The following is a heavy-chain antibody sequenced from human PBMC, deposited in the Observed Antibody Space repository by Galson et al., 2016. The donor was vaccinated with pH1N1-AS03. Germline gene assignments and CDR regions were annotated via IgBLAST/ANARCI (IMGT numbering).Heavy chain of an antibody. J-gene: IGHJ5*02. V-gene: IGHV4-59*01. CDR1: NGSISTYY. D-gene: IGHD3-22*01. CDR3: ARALRSRYYFDN. Sequence: ETLSLTCTVSNGSISTYYWSWIRQPPGKGPEWIGYILKSRVTILVDPPKNQFSLKLNFVTTADTAVYFCARALRSRYYFDNWGQGTLIAVSS.